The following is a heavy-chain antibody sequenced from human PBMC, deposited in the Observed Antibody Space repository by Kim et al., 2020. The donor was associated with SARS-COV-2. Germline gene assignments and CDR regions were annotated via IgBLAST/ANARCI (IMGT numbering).Heavy chain of an antibody. CDR3: AKMTNYFYDSTDYFKQKHWYFDL. J-gene: IGHJ2*01. CDR1: GFTFSSYA. V-gene: IGHV3-23*01. CDR2: LSIGGGTT. D-gene: IGHD3-22*01. Sequence: GSLRLSCAASGFTFSSYAMSWVRQAPGKGLEWVSTLSIGGGTTYSADSAKGRFTISRDNSKKTLNLQLSRLRAEDTAVYFGAKMTNYFYDSTDYFKQKHWYFDLWGHGTLVTVSS.